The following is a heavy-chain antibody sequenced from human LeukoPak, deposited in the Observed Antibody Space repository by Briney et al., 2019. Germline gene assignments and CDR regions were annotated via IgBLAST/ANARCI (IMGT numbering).Heavy chain of an antibody. Sequence: SETLSLTCTVSGGSTSSYYWSWIRQPAGKGLEWIGRIYTSGSTNYNPSLESRVTMSVDTSKNQFSLKLSSVTAADTAVYYCARGYYDYVWGRYRHGLLDNWGQGTLVTVSS. D-gene: IGHD3-16*02. CDR3: ARGYYDYVWGRYRHGLLDN. CDR1: GGSTSSYY. J-gene: IGHJ4*02. CDR2: IYTSGST. V-gene: IGHV4-4*07.